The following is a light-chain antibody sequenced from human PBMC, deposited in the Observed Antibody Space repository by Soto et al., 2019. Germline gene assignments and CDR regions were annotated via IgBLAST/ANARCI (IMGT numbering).Light chain of an antibody. Sequence: EILITQSPATLSVVPGERGTLYCRASQSVSSNLAWYQHKPGQAPRLLTYGASTRDTGIPARFSGSGSGTEFTLTISRLQPEDFSVYYCQQYYNWPRTFGQGTKVDIK. CDR2: GAS. V-gene: IGKV3-15*01. CDR3: QQYYNWPRT. J-gene: IGKJ1*01. CDR1: QSVSSN.